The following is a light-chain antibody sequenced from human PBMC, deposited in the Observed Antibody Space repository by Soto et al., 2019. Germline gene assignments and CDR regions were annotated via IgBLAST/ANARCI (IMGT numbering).Light chain of an antibody. CDR1: TGAVTSGHY. V-gene: IGLV7-46*01. J-gene: IGLJ2*01. CDR3: LLSYSGARVV. CDR2: DTS. Sequence: QAVVTQEPSLTVSPGGTVTLTCGSSTGAVTSGHYPYWFQQKPGQALRTLIYDTSNKHSWTPARFSGSLLGGKAALTLSGAQPEDEAEYYCLLSYSGARVVFGGGTKLTVL.